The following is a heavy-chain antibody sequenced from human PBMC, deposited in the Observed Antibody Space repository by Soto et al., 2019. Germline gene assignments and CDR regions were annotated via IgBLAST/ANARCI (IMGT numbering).Heavy chain of an antibody. Sequence: ASVKVSCKASGYTFTGYYMHWVRQAPGQGLEWMGWINPNSGGTNYAQKFQGWVTMTRDTSISTAYMELSRLRSDDTAVYYCARDRIAARFYYYYCGMDVWGQGTTVTVSS. J-gene: IGHJ6*02. D-gene: IGHD6-6*01. CDR1: GYTFTGYY. CDR2: INPNSGGT. CDR3: ARDRIAARFYYYYCGMDV. V-gene: IGHV1-2*04.